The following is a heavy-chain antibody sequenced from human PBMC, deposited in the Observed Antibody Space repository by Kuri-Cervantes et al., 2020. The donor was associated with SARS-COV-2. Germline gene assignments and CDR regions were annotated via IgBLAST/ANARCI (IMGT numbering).Heavy chain of an antibody. Sequence: GGSLRLSCAASGFTFSSYAMHWVRQAPGKGLEWVAVISYDGSNKYYADSVKGRFTISRDNSKNTLYLQMNSLRAEDTAVNYCASQGRIVGATVWGQGTLVTVSS. CDR2: ISYDGSNK. CDR1: GFTFSSYA. V-gene: IGHV3-30*07. CDR3: ASQGRIVGATV. J-gene: IGHJ4*02. D-gene: IGHD1-26*01.